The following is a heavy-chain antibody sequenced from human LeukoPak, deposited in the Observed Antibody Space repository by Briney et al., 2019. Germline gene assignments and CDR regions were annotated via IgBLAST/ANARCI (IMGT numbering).Heavy chain of an antibody. CDR1: GFSVTTYY. Sequence: PGGSLRLSCAASGFSVTTYYMSWVRQAPGKGLEWVSVFYSGGNTYYADSVKGRFTISRDKSKNTLYLQMNSLRADDTAVYYCAKDYGRDYYDSSGSFDYWGQGTLVTVSS. CDR3: AKDYGRDYYDSSGSFDY. CDR2: FYSGGNT. D-gene: IGHD3-22*01. J-gene: IGHJ4*02. V-gene: IGHV3-53*01.